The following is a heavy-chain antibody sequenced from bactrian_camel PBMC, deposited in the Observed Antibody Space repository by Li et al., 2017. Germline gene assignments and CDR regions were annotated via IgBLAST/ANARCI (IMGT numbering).Heavy chain of an antibody. D-gene: IGHD1*01. CDR1: GYTILSGC. Sequence: DVQLVESGGGSVQPGGSLRLSCVASGYTILSGCLGWFRQAPGKEREGVATMDSSGRTTYATSLRDRFTISKGYAKVSLRLQMNSLVPEDTAKYYCAADPREVLCDYFLNNPRNMNYWGRGTQVTVS. V-gene: IGHV3S67*01. CDR2: MDSSGRT. J-gene: IGHJ7*01.